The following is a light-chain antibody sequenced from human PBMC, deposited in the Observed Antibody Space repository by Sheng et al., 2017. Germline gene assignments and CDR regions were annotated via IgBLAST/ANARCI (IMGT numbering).Light chain of an antibody. Sequence: DIQMTQSPSTLSASIGDRVTITCRASQSISSWLAWYQYKPGKAPKLLIYQASSLQSGVPSRFSGSGSGTEFTLTISSLQPDDFATYYCQQYKDYLGTFGPRDQGG. CDR1: QSISSW. CDR3: QQYKDYLGT. J-gene: IGKJ1*01. CDR2: QAS. V-gene: IGKV1-5*03.